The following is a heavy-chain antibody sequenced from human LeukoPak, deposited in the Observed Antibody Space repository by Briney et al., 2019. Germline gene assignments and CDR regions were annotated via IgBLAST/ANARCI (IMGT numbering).Heavy chain of an antibody. CDR1: GGTFSSDA. J-gene: IGHJ4*02. D-gene: IGHD4-23*01. CDR2: IIPICGTA. V-gene: IGHV1-69*13. Sequence: SSVKVSCKASGGTFSSDAMSGVRQAPGQGLEWMGGIIPICGTANYAQTFQGRVTITADESTSTAYMALSRLRSEDTAVYYCARGGSRYGGNPGLLFYWGQGTLVTVSS. CDR3: ARGGSRYGGNPGLLFY.